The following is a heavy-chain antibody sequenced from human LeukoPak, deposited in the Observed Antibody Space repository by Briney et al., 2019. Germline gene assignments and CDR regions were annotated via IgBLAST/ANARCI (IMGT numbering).Heavy chain of an antibody. CDR3: GRGNYYSMDV. V-gene: IGHV3-7*01. CDR1: GLTFSSSW. J-gene: IGHJ6*02. Sequence: GGSLRLSCAVSGLTFSSSWMDWVRQAPGKGLEWVASINPDGNKKYSADSVKGRFTISRDNAKNTLYLQLNSVRGEDTAVYYCGRGNYYSMDVWGQGTTVTVSS. CDR2: INPDGNKK.